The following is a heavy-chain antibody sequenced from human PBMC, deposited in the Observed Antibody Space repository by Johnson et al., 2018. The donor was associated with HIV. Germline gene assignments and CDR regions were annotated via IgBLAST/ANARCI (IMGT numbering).Heavy chain of an antibody. V-gene: IGHV3-30*02. Sequence: QVQLVESGGGVVQPGGSLRLSCAASGFTFSSYGMHWVRQAPGKGLQWVAFIRYDGSNKYYADSVKGRFTISRDNSKRTLYLQMNSLRAEDTPVYYCAKDLDTGGASGAFDMWGQGTLVTVSS. CDR1: GFTFSSYG. CDR3: AKDLDTGGASGAFDM. CDR2: IRYDGSNK. J-gene: IGHJ3*02. D-gene: IGHD1-26*01.